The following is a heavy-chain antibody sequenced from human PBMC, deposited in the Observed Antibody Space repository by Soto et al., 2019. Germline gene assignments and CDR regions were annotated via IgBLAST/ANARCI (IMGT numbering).Heavy chain of an antibody. CDR2: ISGSGGST. J-gene: IGHJ5*02. V-gene: IGHV3-23*01. D-gene: IGHD2-15*01. CDR3: AKNGGIVVVVAAPTLNWFDP. Sequence: PGGSLILSCAASGFTFSSYAMSWVRQAPGKGLEWVSAISGSGGSTYYADSVKGRFTISRDNSKNTLYLQMNSLRAEDTAVYYCAKNGGIVVVVAAPTLNWFDPWGQGTLVTVSS. CDR1: GFTFSSYA.